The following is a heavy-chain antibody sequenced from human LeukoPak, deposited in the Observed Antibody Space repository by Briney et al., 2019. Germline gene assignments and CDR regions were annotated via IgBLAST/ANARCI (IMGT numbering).Heavy chain of an antibody. CDR2: IYHSGST. CDR1: GYSISSGYY. D-gene: IGHD2-2*02. Sequence: SETLSLTCAVSGYSISSGYYGGWIRQPPGKGLEWIGSIYHSGSTYYNPSLKSRVTISVDTSKNQFSLKLSSVTAADTAVYYCARASPDCSSTSCYTGGAFVIWGQGTMVTVSS. J-gene: IGHJ3*02. V-gene: IGHV4-38-2*01. CDR3: ARASPDCSSTSCYTGGAFVI.